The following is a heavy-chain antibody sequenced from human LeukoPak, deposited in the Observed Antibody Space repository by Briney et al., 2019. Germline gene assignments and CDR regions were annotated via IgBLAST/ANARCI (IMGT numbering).Heavy chain of an antibody. Sequence: SQTLSLTCAVSGGSISSGGYSWSWVRQPPGEGLEWVGYIYHSGSTYYNPSLQSRVTISLDRSKNQFSLKLSSMTAADTAVYYCASGNTGYDRDSFDIWGQGTMDTVSS. CDR2: IYHSGST. J-gene: IGHJ3*02. D-gene: IGHD5-12*01. CDR3: ASGNTGYDRDSFDI. CDR1: GGSISSGGYS. V-gene: IGHV4-30-2*01.